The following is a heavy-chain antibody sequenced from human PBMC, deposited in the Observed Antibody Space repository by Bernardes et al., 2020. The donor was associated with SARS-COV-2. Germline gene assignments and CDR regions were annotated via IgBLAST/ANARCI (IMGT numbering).Heavy chain of an antibody. J-gene: IGHJ6*02. D-gene: IGHD6-19*01. Sequence: GESLKISCKGSGYSFTSYWISWVRQMPGKGLEWMGRIDPSDSYTNYSPSFQGHVTISADKSISTAYLQWSSLKASDTAMYYCARHSSGWYLHYYYYGMDVWGQGTTVTVSS. CDR2: IDPSDSYT. CDR3: ARHSSGWYLHYYYYGMDV. CDR1: GYSFTSYW. V-gene: IGHV5-10-1*01.